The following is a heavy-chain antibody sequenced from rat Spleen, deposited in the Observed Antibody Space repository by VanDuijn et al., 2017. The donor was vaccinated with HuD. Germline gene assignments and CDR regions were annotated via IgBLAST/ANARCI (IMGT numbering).Heavy chain of an antibody. D-gene: IGHD1-1*01. CDR3: TRDRHYYSGGSSFAY. CDR1: GFTFNNYW. J-gene: IGHJ3*01. V-gene: IGHV5-31*01. CDR2: ITNAAGKV. Sequence: EVQLVESGGGLVQPGRSLKLSCVASGFTFNNYWMTWIRQAPGKGLEWVASITNAAGKVHYPDSVKGRFTISRDNAKSTLYLQMNSLRSEDTATYYCTRDRHYYSGGSSFAYWGQGTLVTVSS.